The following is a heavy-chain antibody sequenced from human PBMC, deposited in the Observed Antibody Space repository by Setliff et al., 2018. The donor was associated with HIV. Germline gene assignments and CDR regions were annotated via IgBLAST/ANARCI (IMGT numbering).Heavy chain of an antibody. CDR1: GGSFSGFY. CDR2: INHSGNT. J-gene: IGHJ5*02. Sequence: SETLSLTCAVYGGSFSGFYWSWIRQPPGKGLEWIGEINHSGNTNYNPSLKSRVTISADTSENQFFLKLSSVTAADTAVYYCARDEGLWFGAKRNWFDPWGQGTLGTVS. D-gene: IGHD3-10*01. CDR3: ARDEGLWFGAKRNWFDP. V-gene: IGHV4-34*01.